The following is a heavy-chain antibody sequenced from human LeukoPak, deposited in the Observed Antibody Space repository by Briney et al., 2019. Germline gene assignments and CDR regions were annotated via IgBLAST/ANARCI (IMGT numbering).Heavy chain of an antibody. J-gene: IGHJ4*02. CDR1: GFTFSSYT. CDR2: ITTSDGNT. CDR3: AKDGGLWVSAHWGDS. Sequence: GGSLRLSCAASGFTFSSYTMSWVRQAPGKGLEWFSTITTSDGNTYYADSVKGRFTVSRDNSKNTLYLQMNRLRAEDTAVYYCAKDGGLWVSAHWGDSWGRGTLVTVSS. D-gene: IGHD7-27*01. V-gene: IGHV3-23*01.